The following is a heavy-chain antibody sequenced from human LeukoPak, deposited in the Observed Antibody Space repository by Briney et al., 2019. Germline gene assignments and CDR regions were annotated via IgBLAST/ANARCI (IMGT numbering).Heavy chain of an antibody. CDR1: GFTFSSYG. D-gene: IGHD4-17*01. CDR3: ASALYTVTPTDY. V-gene: IGHV3-30*02. J-gene: IGHJ4*02. CDR2: IRYDGSNK. Sequence: QSGGSLRLSCAASGFTFSSYGMHWVRQAPGKGLEWVAFIRYDGSNKYYADSVKGRFTISRDNSKNTLYLQMNSLRAEDTAVCYCASALYTVTPTDYWGQGTLVTVSS.